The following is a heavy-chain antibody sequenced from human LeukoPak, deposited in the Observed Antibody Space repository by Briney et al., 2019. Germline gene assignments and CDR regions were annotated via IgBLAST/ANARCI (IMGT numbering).Heavy chain of an antibody. Sequence: ASVKVSCKASGYTFTSYAMHWVRQAPGQRLEWMGWINAGNGNTKYSQEFQGRVTITRDTSASTAYMELSSLRSEDMAVYYCARGLSRARYYDSSGAFDIWGQGTMVTVSS. J-gene: IGHJ3*02. CDR1: GYTFTSYA. CDR2: INAGNGNT. V-gene: IGHV1-3*03. CDR3: ARGLSRARYYDSSGAFDI. D-gene: IGHD3-22*01.